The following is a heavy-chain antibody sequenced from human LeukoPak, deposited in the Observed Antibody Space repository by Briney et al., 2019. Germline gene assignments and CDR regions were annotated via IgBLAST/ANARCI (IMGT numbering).Heavy chain of an antibody. V-gene: IGHV1-8*03. Sequence: ASVKVSCRASGYTFTTYEIYWVRQATGQGLEWVGWMSPNSGNTVYAQKFQGRVTITRNISISTVYLELSSLRSEDTAVYYCARVQTGTTLGEFDYWGQGTLVTVSS. D-gene: IGHD1-1*01. CDR1: GYTFTTYE. J-gene: IGHJ4*02. CDR3: ARVQTGTTLGEFDY. CDR2: MSPNSGNT.